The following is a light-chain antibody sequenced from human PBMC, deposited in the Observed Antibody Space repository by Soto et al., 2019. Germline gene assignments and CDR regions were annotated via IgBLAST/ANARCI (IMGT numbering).Light chain of an antibody. CDR1: QNVARSN. CDR2: GAS. Sequence: ENVLTQSPGTLSLSPVESATLSFRASQNVARSNLAWYQQKPGQAPRLLIYGASNRVSGIPATFSGSGSGTEFSLTISSLQSEDFAVYYCQQYNNWPAITFGQGTRLEIK. J-gene: IGKJ5*01. V-gene: IGKV3D-15*01. CDR3: QQYNNWPAIT.